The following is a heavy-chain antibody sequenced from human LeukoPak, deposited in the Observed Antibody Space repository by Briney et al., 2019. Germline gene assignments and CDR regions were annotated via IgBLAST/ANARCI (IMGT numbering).Heavy chain of an antibody. CDR3: ARQASDYFYYYMDV. J-gene: IGHJ6*03. V-gene: IGHV4-39*01. CDR2: IYYSGTT. Sequence: PSETLSLTCTVSGGSISTSNYYWGWIRQPPGKGLEWIGTIYYSGTTYYNPSLESRVTKSEDTSKNQFSLMLRSVTAADTAVYFCARQASDYFYYYMDVWGKGTTVTVSS. CDR1: GGSISTSNYY.